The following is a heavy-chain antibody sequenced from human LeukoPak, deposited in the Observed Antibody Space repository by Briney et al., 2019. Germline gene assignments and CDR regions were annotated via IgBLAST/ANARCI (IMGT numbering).Heavy chain of an antibody. Sequence: PSETLSLTCTVSGGSISSYYWSWIRQPPGKGLEWIGYIYYSGSTNYNPSLKSRVTISVDTSKNQFSLKLSSVTAADTAVYYCARHGSSSYYFDYWGQGTLVTVSS. CDR2: IYYSGST. CDR1: GGSISSYY. J-gene: IGHJ4*02. V-gene: IGHV4-59*08. D-gene: IGHD6-13*01. CDR3: ARHGSSSYYFDY.